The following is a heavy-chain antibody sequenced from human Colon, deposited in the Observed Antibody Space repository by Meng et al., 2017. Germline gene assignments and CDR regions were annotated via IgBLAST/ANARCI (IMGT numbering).Heavy chain of an antibody. CDR1: GGSIANGDYY. V-gene: IGHV4-31*03. CDR2: MYYTGNT. CDR3: ARVFYDSRGVNWCDP. Sequence: SETLSLTCTVSGGSIANGDYYWSWIRQLPGKGLECIGNMYYTGNTYYNPSHKSRVSLSVDTSKNQFSVRLNSVTAADTAIYYCARVFYDSRGVNWCDPWGQGTLVTVSS. J-gene: IGHJ5*02. D-gene: IGHD3-22*01.